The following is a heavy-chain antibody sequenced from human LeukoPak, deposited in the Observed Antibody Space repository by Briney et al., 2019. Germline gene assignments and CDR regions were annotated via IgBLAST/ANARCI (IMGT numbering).Heavy chain of an antibody. D-gene: IGHD3-3*01. CDR1: GYTFTSYG. CDR3: ARVGIFGVVIPSYYFDY. Sequence: ASVKVSCKASGYTFTSYGISWVRQAPGQGLEWMGWISAYNGNTNYAQKLQGRVTMTTDTSTSTAYMELRSLRSDDTAEYYCARVGIFGVVIPSYYFDYWGQGTLVTVSS. J-gene: IGHJ4*02. V-gene: IGHV1-18*01. CDR2: ISAYNGNT.